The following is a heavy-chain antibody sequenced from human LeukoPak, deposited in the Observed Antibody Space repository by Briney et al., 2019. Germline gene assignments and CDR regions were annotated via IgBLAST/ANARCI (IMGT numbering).Heavy chain of an antibody. V-gene: IGHV1-69*06. CDR2: IIPIFGTA. D-gene: IGHD1-20*01. CDR1: GYTFTSYG. J-gene: IGHJ4*02. CDR3: ARIAETTSAYYFDY. Sequence: ASVKVSCKASGYTFTSYGISWVRQAPGQGLEWMGGIIPIFGTANYAQKFQGRVTITADKSTSTAYMELSSLRSEDTAVYYCARIAETTSAYYFDYWGQGTLVTVSS.